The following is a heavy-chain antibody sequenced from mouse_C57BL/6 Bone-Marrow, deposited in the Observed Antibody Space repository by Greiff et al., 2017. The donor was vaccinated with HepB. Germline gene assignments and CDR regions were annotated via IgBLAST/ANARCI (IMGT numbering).Heavy chain of an antibody. J-gene: IGHJ4*01. CDR2: IRSKSNNYAT. Sequence: VKLMESGGGLVQPKGSLKLSCAASGFSFNTYAMNWVRQAPGKGLEWVARIRSKSNNYATYYADSVKDRFTISRDDSESMLYLQMNNLKTEDTAMYYCVRTTTVVAPYAMDYWGQGTSVTVSS. CDR1: GFSFNTYA. D-gene: IGHD1-1*01. V-gene: IGHV10-1*01. CDR3: VRTTTVVAPYAMDY.